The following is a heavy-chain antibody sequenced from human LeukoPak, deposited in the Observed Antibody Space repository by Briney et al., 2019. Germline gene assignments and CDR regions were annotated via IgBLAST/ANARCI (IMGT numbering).Heavy chain of an antibody. V-gene: IGHV1-3*01. D-gene: IGHD5-12*01. Sequence: ASVKVSCKTSGYAFTDYPLHWLRQAPGQRLQWMGWINADKGNTKYSQEFQGRVTITRDTFATTTYMGLSSLTSGDTAVYYCARDVRRSDSGYAMFDYWGQGTLVTASS. CDR3: ARDVRRSDSGYAMFDY. J-gene: IGHJ4*02. CDR2: INADKGNT. CDR1: GYAFTDYP.